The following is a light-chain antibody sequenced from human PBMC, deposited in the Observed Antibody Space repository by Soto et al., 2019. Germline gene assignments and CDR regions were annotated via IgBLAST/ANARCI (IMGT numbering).Light chain of an antibody. CDR2: DDN. Sequence: QSVLTQPPSVSGAPGQRVTISCTGASSNVGPADVVHWYQQIPGSTPKLLIFDDNVRPSGVPDRFSASKSGTTASLAITGLQTEDEADYYCQSFDSALLAYVFGTGTKLTVL. V-gene: IGLV1-40*01. J-gene: IGLJ1*01. CDR1: SSNVGPADV. CDR3: QSFDSALLAYV.